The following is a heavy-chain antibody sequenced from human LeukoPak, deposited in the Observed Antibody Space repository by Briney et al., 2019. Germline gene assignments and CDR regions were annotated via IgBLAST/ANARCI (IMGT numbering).Heavy chain of an antibody. Sequence: PGGSLRLPCAVSGFTFSRYWMSWVRQAPGKGLEWVANINQDGSVKYYVDSVKGRFTISRDSAKNSLYLQMNSLRAEDTAVYYCTRDSQDSYVYYMVVWGKGTTVTVSS. D-gene: IGHD3-10*02. V-gene: IGHV3-7*01. J-gene: IGHJ6*03. CDR3: TRDSQDSYVYYMVV. CDR1: GFTFSRYW. CDR2: INQDGSVK.